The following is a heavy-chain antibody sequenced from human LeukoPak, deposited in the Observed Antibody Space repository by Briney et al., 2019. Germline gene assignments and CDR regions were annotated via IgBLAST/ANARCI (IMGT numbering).Heavy chain of an antibody. V-gene: IGHV4-34*01. Sequence: SETLSLTCGVYGGSFSGYLWNWIRQPPGKGLEWLGEINHSGSTNYNPSLKSRVTISVDTSKNQFSLKLSSVTAADTAVYYCAREAGYYYDSSGRTKDDAFDIWGQGTMVTVSS. J-gene: IGHJ3*02. CDR3: AREAGYYYDSSGRTKDDAFDI. D-gene: IGHD3-22*01. CDR1: GGSFSGYL. CDR2: INHSGST.